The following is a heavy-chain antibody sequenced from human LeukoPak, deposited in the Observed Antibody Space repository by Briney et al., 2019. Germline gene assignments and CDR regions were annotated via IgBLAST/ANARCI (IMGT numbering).Heavy chain of an antibody. V-gene: IGHV3-23*01. D-gene: IGHD4-17*01. Sequence: GESLRLSCVASGFTFSLYGMSWVRQAPGKGLEWVSSISGSGDKSDHADSVKGRFTISRDNSRNTLYLQMNNLRVEDTAVYFCAKHPWADDSGYLYWGQGTLATVAS. CDR3: AKHPWADDSGYLY. J-gene: IGHJ4*02. CDR1: GFTFSLYG. CDR2: ISGSGDKS.